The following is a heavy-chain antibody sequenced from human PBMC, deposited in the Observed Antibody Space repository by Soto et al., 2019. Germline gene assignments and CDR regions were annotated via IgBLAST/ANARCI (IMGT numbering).Heavy chain of an antibody. J-gene: IGHJ4*02. V-gene: IGHV3-23*01. Sequence: GGSLRLSCAASGFTFSSYAMSWVRQAPGKGLEWVSAISGSGGSTYYADSVKGRFTISRDNSKNTLYLQMNSLRAEDTAVYYCAKDSYDFWSGYYPSYFDYWGQGTLVTVSS. CDR2: ISGSGGST. D-gene: IGHD3-3*01. CDR1: GFTFSSYA. CDR3: AKDSYDFWSGYYPSYFDY.